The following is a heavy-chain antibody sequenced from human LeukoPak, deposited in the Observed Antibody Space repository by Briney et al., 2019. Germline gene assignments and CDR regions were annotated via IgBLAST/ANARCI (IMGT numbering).Heavy chain of an antibody. V-gene: IGHV7-4-1*02. Sequence: EASVKVSCKASGYTFTSYAMNWVRQAPGQGLEWMGWIDTKTGRPTYAQGLTGLFVFSLDTSVSTTYLQISNLQAHDTAMFYCARGGYSRGQGSPFDYWGQGTLVTVSS. D-gene: IGHD6-25*01. J-gene: IGHJ4*02. CDR3: ARGGYSRGQGSPFDY. CDR1: GYTFTSYA. CDR2: IDTKTGRP.